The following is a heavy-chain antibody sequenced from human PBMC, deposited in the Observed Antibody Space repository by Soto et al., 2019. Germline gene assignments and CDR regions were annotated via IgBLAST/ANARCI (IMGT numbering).Heavy chain of an antibody. CDR2: ISNSGGNT. J-gene: IGHJ5*02. Sequence: EVQLLESGGGLVQPGGSLRLSCAASGFTFSSYAMSWVRQAPGKGLEWVSAISNSGGNTYYQDSVKGRFTISRDNSTNTLELQMTSLRAEDTAVYFCAKDVVAYSSSRGRLGSFDPWGQGTLVTVSS. CDR1: GFTFSSYA. V-gene: IGHV3-23*01. CDR3: AKDVVAYSSSRGRLGSFDP. D-gene: IGHD6-19*01.